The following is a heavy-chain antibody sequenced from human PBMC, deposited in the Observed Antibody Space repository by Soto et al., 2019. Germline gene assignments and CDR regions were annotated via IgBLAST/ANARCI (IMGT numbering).Heavy chain of an antibody. V-gene: IGHV1-18*01. Sequence: ASVKVSCKASVYTITNYGITSVLPAPGQGLEWMGWISAYNGNTNYAQKLQGRVTMTTDTSTSTAYIELRSLRSDDTAVYYCARDYLLYVVGEDGDVFDIRGRGTLDIVS. CDR3: ARDYLLYVVGEDGDVFDI. CDR2: ISAYNGNT. J-gene: IGHJ3*02. D-gene: IGHD2-2*01. CDR1: VYTITNYG.